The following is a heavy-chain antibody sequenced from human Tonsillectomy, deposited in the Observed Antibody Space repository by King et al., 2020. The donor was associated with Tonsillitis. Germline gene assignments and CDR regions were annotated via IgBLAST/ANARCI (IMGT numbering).Heavy chain of an antibody. D-gene: IGHD6-19*01. V-gene: IGHV7-4-1*02. Sequence: VQLVESGSELKKPGASVKVSCKSSGYTFTKYVMNWVRQAPEQGLEWVGWINTKIGTPTYAQGFTGRFVFSLDTSVSTTYLQNSSLKAEDTAVYYCARAQWLLSEGFAHWGQGTLATVSS. CDR1: GYTFTKYV. J-gene: IGHJ4*02. CDR3: ARAQWLLSEGFAH. CDR2: INTKIGTP.